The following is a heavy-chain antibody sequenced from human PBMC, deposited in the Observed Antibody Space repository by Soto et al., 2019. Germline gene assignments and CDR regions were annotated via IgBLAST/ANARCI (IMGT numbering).Heavy chain of an antibody. CDR1: GYTFTSYY. Sequence: ASVKVSCKASGYTFTSYYMHWVRQAPGQGLEWMGIINPSGGSTSYAQKFQGRVTMTRDTSTSTVYMELSSLRSEDTAVYYCARDHQSGYSSSWYMDYYYYYGVDVWGQGTTVTVS. D-gene: IGHD6-13*01. CDR2: INPSGGST. J-gene: IGHJ6*02. V-gene: IGHV1-46*01. CDR3: ARDHQSGYSSSWYMDYYYYYGVDV.